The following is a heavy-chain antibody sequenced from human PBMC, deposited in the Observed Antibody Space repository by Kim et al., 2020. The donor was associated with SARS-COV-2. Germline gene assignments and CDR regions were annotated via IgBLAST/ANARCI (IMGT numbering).Heavy chain of an antibody. V-gene: IGHV3-21*01. CDR1: GFTFSSYS. CDR2: ISSSSSYI. D-gene: IGHD3-10*01. J-gene: IGHJ6*03. Sequence: GGSLRLSCAASGFTFSSYSMNWVRQAPGKGLEWVSSISSSSSYIYYADSVKGRFTISRDNAKNSLYLQMNSLRAEDTAVYYCAREGNMVRGVIHYYYMDVWGKGTTVTVSS. CDR3: AREGNMVRGVIHYYYMDV.